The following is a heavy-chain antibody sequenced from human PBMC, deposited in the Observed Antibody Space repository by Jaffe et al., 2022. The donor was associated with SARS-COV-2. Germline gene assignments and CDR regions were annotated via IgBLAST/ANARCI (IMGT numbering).Heavy chain of an antibody. CDR1: GDSISSSTYF. D-gene: IGHD2-15*01. CDR2: IYYSGST. Sequence: QLQLQESGPGLVKPSETLSLTCTVSGDSISSSTYFWGWIRQPPGKGLEWIGSIYYSGSTYYNPSLKSRVTISVDMSKNQYSLKVTSVTAADTAVYYCARHPGYCSGAKCYYLSWFDPWGQGTLVTVSS. CDR3: ARHPGYCSGAKCYYLSWFDP. V-gene: IGHV4-39*01. J-gene: IGHJ5*02.